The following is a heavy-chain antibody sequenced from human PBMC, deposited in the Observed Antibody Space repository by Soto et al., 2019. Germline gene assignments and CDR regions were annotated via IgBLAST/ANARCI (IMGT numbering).Heavy chain of an antibody. CDR1: GGSISSYY. CDR3: AQSRYYGSGSYYMRAAWSHYYYYGMDV. V-gene: IGHV4-59*01. J-gene: IGHJ6*02. Sequence: SETLSLTCTVSGGSISSYYWSWIRQPPGKGLEWIGYIYYSGSTNYNPSLKSRVTISVDTSKNQFSLKLSSVTAADTAVYYCAQSRYYGSGSYYMRAAWSHYYYYGMDVWGQGTTVTVSS. D-gene: IGHD3-10*01. CDR2: IYYSGST.